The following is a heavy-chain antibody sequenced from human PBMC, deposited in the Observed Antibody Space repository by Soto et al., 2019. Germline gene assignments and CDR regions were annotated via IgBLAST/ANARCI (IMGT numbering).Heavy chain of an antibody. V-gene: IGHV1-69*08. J-gene: IGHJ3*02. D-gene: IGHD2-21*01. Sequence: QVQLVKSGAGVKKPGSSVKVSCKASGGTFSSYTISWVRQAPGQGLEWMGRIIPILGIANYAQKFQGRVTITADKSTSTAYMELSSLRSEDTAVYYCARDSAPTEGWGSGSGAFDIWGQGTMVTVSS. CDR3: ARDSAPTEGWGSGSGAFDI. CDR1: GGTFSSYT. CDR2: IIPILGIA.